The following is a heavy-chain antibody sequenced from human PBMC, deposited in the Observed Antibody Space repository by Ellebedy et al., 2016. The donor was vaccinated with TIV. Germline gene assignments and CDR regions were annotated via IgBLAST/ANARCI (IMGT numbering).Heavy chain of an antibody. D-gene: IGHD2-15*01. CDR2: ISYSGST. CDR3: ARGSVTPPRFDY. J-gene: IGHJ4*02. CDR1: GGSISSYY. Sequence: MPSETLSLTCTVSGGSISSYYWSWIRQPPGKGLEWIGYISYSGSTNYNPSLKSRVTISVDKSKNQFSLKLSSVTAADTAVYYCARGSVTPPRFDYWGQGTLVTVSS. V-gene: IGHV4-59*12.